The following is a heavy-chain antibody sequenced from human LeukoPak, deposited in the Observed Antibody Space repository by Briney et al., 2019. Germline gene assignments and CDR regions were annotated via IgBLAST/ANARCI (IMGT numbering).Heavy chain of an antibody. J-gene: IGHJ4*02. D-gene: IGHD5-18*01. CDR3: AKDIGYSYGYFDY. V-gene: IGHV3-43*01. CDR2: ISWDGGST. Sequence: GGSLRLSCAASGFTFDDYTMHWVRHAPGKGLEWVSLISWDGGSTYYADSVKGRFTISRDNSKNSLYLQMNSLRTEDTALYYCAKDIGYSYGYFDYWGQGTLVTVSS. CDR1: GFTFDDYT.